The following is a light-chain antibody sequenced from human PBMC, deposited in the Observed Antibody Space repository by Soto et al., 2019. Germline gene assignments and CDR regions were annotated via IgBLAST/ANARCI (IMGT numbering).Light chain of an antibody. J-gene: IGKJ1*01. Sequence: DLQMTQSPSTLSASVGDRVTITCRASQSISSWLAWYQQKPGKAPKLLIHEESSSEIGIPPRFSGSRFGTEVYLTISSLRPDDFATYYCQYYKEPYTFGQGTRLEIK. CDR3: QYYKEPYT. V-gene: IGKV1-5*03. CDR2: EES. CDR1: QSISSW.